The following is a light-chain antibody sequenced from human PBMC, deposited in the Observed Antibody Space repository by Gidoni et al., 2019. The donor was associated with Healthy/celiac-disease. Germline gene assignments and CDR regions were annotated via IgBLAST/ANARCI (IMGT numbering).Light chain of an antibody. CDR3: QQYDNLPLT. J-gene: IGKJ4*01. Sequence: DIQMTQSPSSLSASVGDRVTITCQASQDISNYLNWYQHKPGKAPKLLIYDASNLETGVPSRFSGSVSGTDFTFTISSLQPEDIATYYCQQYDNLPLTFGGGTKVEIK. V-gene: IGKV1-33*01. CDR2: DAS. CDR1: QDISNY.